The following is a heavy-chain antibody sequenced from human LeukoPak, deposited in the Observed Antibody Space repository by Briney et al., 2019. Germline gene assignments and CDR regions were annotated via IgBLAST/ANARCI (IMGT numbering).Heavy chain of an antibody. V-gene: IGHV4-4*07. CDR3: VRDVDTFFDY. Sequence: SETLSLTCTVSGGSMSSYYWSWIRQPAGKGLEWIGRIYSSGRTNYNPSLKSQVTMSLDTSKNQFSLKLSSVTAADTAVYYCVRDVDTFFDYRGQGTLVTVSS. CDR1: GGSMSSYY. J-gene: IGHJ4*02. D-gene: IGHD5-18*01. CDR2: IYSSGRT.